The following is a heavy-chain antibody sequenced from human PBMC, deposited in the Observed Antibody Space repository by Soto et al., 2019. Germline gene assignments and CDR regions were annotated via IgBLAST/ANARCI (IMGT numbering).Heavy chain of an antibody. D-gene: IGHD3-22*01. CDR2: ISGSGGST. CDR1: GFTFSSYA. J-gene: IGHJ4*02. V-gene: IGHV3-23*01. CDR3: ANDAGTYYYDSSGYSDY. Sequence: GGSLRLSCAASGFTFSSYAMSWVRQAPGKXLEWVSAISGSGGSTYYADSVKGRFTISRDNSKNTLYLQMNSLRAEDTAVYYCANDAGTYYYDSSGYSDYWGQGTLVTVSS.